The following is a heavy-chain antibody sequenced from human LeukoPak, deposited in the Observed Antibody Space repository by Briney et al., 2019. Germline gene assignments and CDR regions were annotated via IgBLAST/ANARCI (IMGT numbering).Heavy chain of an antibody. CDR2: ISYDGSNK. V-gene: IGHV3-30*03. D-gene: IGHD5-24*01. CDR1: GFTFSSYG. CDR3: ATGTDGYNYFDY. J-gene: IGHJ4*02. Sequence: PGRSLRLSCAASGFTFSSYGMHWVRQAPGKGLEWVAVISYDGSNKYYADSVKGRFAISRDNSKNTLYLQMNSLRAEDTAVYYCATGTDGYNYFDYWGQGTLVTVSS.